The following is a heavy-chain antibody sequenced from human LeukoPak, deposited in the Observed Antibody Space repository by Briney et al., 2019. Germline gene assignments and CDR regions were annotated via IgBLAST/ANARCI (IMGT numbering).Heavy chain of an antibody. J-gene: IGHJ4*02. Sequence: GGSLRLSCAASGFTFSYYGMYWVRQAPGKRLEWVAFVRYDGNDKYYADSVKGRFTISRDNFKNTLYLQMNSLRAEDTAVYYCAKDNWVDTAMVGVWELSYWGQGTLVTVSS. V-gene: IGHV3-30*02. CDR2: VRYDGNDK. D-gene: IGHD5-18*01. CDR3: AKDNWVDTAMVGVWELSY. CDR1: GFTFSYYG.